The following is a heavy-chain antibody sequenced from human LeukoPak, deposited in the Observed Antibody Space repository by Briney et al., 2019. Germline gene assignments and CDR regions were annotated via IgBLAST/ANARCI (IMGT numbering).Heavy chain of an antibody. CDR1: GYTFTSYY. Sequence: ASVKVSCKASGYTFTSYYMHWVRQAPGQGLEWMGLINPSGGSTSYAQKVQGRVTMSRDTATSTVYMELSSLRSEDTGVCYCARAGAIRNWFDPWGQGALVTVSS. V-gene: IGHV1-46*04. D-gene: IGHD2-2*01. J-gene: IGHJ5*02. CDR2: INPSGGST. CDR3: ARAGAIRNWFDP.